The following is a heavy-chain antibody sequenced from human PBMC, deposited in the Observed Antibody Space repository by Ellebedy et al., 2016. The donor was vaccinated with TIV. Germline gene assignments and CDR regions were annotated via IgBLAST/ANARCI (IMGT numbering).Heavy chain of an antibody. CDR1: GGTFSSHA. CDR2: ISAYNGNT. D-gene: IGHD4-17*01. J-gene: IGHJ3*02. CDR3: AREKVTTHAFDI. V-gene: IGHV1-18*01. Sequence: AASVKVSCKASGGTFSSHAISWVRQAPGQGLEWMGWISAYNGNTNYAQKLQGRVTMTTDTSTSTAYMELRSLRSDDTAVYYCAREKVTTHAFDIWGQGTMVTVSS.